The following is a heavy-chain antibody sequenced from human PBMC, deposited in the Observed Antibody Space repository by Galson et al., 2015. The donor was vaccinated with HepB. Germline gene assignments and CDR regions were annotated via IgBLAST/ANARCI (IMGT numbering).Heavy chain of an antibody. CDR3: AHGQYNWNYGIEGTLDYYYHGMDV. J-gene: IGHJ6*02. V-gene: IGHV2-5*02. Sequence: PALVKPTQTLTLTCTFSGFSLSTSGVGVGWIRQPPGRALEWLALIYWDDDKRYSPSLKSRLTITKDTSKNQVVLTMTNMDPVDTATYYCAHGQYNWNYGIEGTLDYYYHGMDVWGQGTAVTVSS. CDR2: IYWDDDK. CDR1: GFSLSTSGVG. D-gene: IGHD1-7*01.